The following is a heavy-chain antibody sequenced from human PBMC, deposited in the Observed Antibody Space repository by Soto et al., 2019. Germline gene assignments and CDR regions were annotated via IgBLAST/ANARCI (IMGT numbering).Heavy chain of an antibody. CDR1: GYSFTSYW. J-gene: IGHJ6*02. CDR2: IYPGDSDT. CDR3: ARYNDILTGYPAKYYYYYYGMDV. Sequence: GESLKISCKGSGYSFTSYWIGWVRQMPGKGLEWMGIIYPGDSDTRYSPSFQGQVTISADKSISTAYLQWSSLKASDTAMYYCARYNDILTGYPAKYYYYYYGMDVWGQGTTVTVSS. V-gene: IGHV5-51*01. D-gene: IGHD3-9*01.